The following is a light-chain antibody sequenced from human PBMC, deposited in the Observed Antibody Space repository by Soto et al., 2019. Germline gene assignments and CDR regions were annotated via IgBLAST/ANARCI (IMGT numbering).Light chain of an antibody. CDR1: QGISSY. Sequence: IQMTQSPSSVSAYVGDRVTITCRASQGISSYLAWYQQKPGKAPNLLIYGASSLQSGVPSRFSGSGSGTDFTLTISSLQPEDSATYYCQQANSIPLTFGGGTKVEIK. CDR3: QQANSIPLT. CDR2: GAS. J-gene: IGKJ4*01. V-gene: IGKV1D-12*01.